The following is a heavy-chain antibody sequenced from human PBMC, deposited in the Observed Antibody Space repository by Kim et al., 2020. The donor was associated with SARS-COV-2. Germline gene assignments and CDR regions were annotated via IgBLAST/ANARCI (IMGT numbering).Heavy chain of an antibody. CDR2: ISGSGGST. J-gene: IGHJ4*02. CDR3: AKATIKELAVVVVLVSFDY. D-gene: IGHD3-22*01. V-gene: IGHV3-23*01. CDR1: GFTFSSYA. Sequence: GGSLRLSCAASGFTFSSYAMSWVRQAPGKGLEWVSAISGSGGSTYYADSVKGRFTISRDNSKNTLYLQMNSLRAEDTAVYYCAKATIKELAVVVVLVSFDYWGQGTLVTVSS.